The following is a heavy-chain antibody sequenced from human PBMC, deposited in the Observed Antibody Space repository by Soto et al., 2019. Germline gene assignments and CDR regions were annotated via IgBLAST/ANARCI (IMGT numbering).Heavy chain of an antibody. D-gene: IGHD6-6*01. CDR3: AGGIAARPLGY. J-gene: IGHJ4*02. Sequence: PSETLSLTCAVSGGSISSGGFSWSWIRQPPGKGLESIGYIYHSGSTYYNPSLKSRVTISVDRSKNQFSLKLSSVTAADTALYYCAGGIAARPLGYWGQGTLVPVSS. V-gene: IGHV4-30-2*01. CDR2: IYHSGST. CDR1: GGSISSGGFS.